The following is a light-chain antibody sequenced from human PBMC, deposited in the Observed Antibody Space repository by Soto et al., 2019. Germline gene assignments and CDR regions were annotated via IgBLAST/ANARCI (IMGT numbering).Light chain of an antibody. Sequence: DIQVTQSPSSVSASVGDRVTITCRASQDIAAYLAWYQHKPGRAPELLIHAASSLQRGVQTRISGSCSGTYVTITINILQPEYFASYYCQRAYSFPITVGQGTRLENK. CDR3: QRAYSFPIT. CDR1: QDIAAY. J-gene: IGKJ5*01. V-gene: IGKV1D-12*01. CDR2: AAS.